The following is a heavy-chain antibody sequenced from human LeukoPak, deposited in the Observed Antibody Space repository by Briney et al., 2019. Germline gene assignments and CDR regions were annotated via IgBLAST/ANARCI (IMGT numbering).Heavy chain of an antibody. J-gene: IGHJ3*02. D-gene: IGHD5-12*01. CDR3: ARSCRILDIVATIRARLGGNGFDI. CDR1: GGSISSSGYY. CDR2: IYYSGST. Sequence: SETLSLTCTVSGGSISSSGYYWSWIRQPPGKGLEWIGYIYYSGSTNYNPSLKSRVTISVDTSKNQFSLKLSSVTAADKAVYYCARSCRILDIVATIRARLGGNGFDIWGQGTMVTVSS. V-gene: IGHV4-61*08.